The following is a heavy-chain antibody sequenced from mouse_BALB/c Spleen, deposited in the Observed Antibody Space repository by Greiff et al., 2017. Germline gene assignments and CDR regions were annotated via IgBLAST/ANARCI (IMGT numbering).Heavy chain of an antibody. CDR1: GYTFTSYV. D-gene: IGHD1-2*01. V-gene: IGHV1-14*01. J-gene: IGHJ1*01. Sequence: VQLQQSGPELVKPGASVKMSCKASGYTFTSYVMHWVKQKPGQGLEWIGYINPYNDGTKYNEKFKGKATLTSDKSSSTAYMELSSLTSEDSAVYYCARGGTTARYWYFDVWGAGTTVTVSS. CDR3: ARGGTTARYWYFDV. CDR2: INPYNDGT.